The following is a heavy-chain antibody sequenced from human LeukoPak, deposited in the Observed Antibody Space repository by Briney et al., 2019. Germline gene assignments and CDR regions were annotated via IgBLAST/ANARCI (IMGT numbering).Heavy chain of an antibody. CDR1: GFTFSSYE. D-gene: IGHD4-17*01. CDR2: ISSSGSTI. Sequence: GGSLRLSCAASGFTFSSYEMNWVRQAPGKGLEWVSYISSSGSTIYYADSVKGRFTISRDNAKNSLYLQMNSLRAEDTAVYYCAREIGDYGDDDYYYYYMDVWGKGTTVTVSS. J-gene: IGHJ6*03. CDR3: AREIGDYGDDDYYYYYMDV. V-gene: IGHV3-48*03.